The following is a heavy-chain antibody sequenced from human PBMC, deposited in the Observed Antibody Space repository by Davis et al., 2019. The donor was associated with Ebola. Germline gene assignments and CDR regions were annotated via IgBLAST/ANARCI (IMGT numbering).Heavy chain of an antibody. CDR1: GFTFSSYY. CDR3: VRDEYSDYPEPQGKLDI. J-gene: IGHJ3*02. CDR2: VKSDGSST. D-gene: IGHD5-12*01. Sequence: GESLKISCAASGFTFSSYYMHWVRQAPGKGLVWVSRVKSDGSSTSYADSVKGRFTISRDNAKNSLFLQMYSLRAEDTAVYYCVRDEYSDYPEPQGKLDIWGQGTMVTVSS. V-gene: IGHV3-74*01.